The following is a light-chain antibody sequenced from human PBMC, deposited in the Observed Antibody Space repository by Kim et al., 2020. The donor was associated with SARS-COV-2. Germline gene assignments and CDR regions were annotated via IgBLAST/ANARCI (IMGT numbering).Light chain of an antibody. CDR1: SSNIGSGYD. J-gene: IGLJ2*01. CDR2: GNS. CDR3: QSYDSSLSGSGV. V-gene: IGLV1-40*01. Sequence: VTIACTGSSSNIGSGYDVHWYQQLPGTAPKLLIYGNSNRPSGVPDRFSGSKSGTSASLAITGLQAEDEADYYCQSYDSSLSGSGVFGGGTQLTVL.